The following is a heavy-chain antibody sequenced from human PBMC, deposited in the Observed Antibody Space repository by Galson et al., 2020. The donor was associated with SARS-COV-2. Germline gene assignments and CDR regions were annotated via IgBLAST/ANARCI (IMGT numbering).Heavy chain of an antibody. Sequence: SGPPLVKPTQPLTLTCTFSGFSLRTSGMCVSWIRQPPGKALEWLALIDWDDDKYYSTSLKPRPTISKDTSKNQVVLTMTNMDPVDTATYYCAWTPVAGNPLSTSYYYYGMDVWGQGTTVTVSS. D-gene: IGHD6-19*01. CDR3: AWTPVAGNPLSTSYYYYGMDV. V-gene: IGHV2-70*01. CDR1: GFSLRTSGMC. J-gene: IGHJ6*02. CDR2: IDWDDDK.